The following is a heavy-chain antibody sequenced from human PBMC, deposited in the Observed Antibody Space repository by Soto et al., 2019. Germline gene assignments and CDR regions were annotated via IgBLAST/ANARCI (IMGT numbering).Heavy chain of an antibody. V-gene: IGHV3-30*03. CDR3: AREGVATIGAENWFDP. Sequence: PGGSLRLSCAASGFTFSSYGMHWVRQAPGKGLEWVAVISYDGSNKYYADSVKGRFTISRDNSKNTLYLQMNSLRAEDTAVYYCAREGVATIGAENWFDPWGQGTLVTVSS. CDR1: GFTFSSYG. D-gene: IGHD5-12*01. J-gene: IGHJ5*02. CDR2: ISYDGSNK.